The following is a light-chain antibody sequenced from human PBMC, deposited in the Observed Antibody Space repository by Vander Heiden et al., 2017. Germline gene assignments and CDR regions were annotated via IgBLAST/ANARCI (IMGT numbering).Light chain of an antibody. Sequence: QSALNQPASASGSPGQPIAISYPGTRSDVGGSNLVSWYHQHPGKAPKVMVYEGGNRPSGVSTRFSGSKSVNTASLTISGRQAEDEADYYCCSYAGGSTVRFGGGTKLTVL. J-gene: IGLJ2*01. CDR1: RSDVGGSNL. CDR3: CSYAGGSTVR. CDR2: EGG. V-gene: IGLV2-23*01.